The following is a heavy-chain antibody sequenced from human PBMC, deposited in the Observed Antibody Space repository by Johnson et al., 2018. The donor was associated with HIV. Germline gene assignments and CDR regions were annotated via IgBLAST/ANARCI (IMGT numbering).Heavy chain of an antibody. CDR2: ISWNSQSI. CDR3: AKGFRGMTTVTINAFDI. Sequence: VQLVESGGGLIQPGGSLRLSCAASGFTVSSNYMSWVRQAPGKGLEWVSGISWNSQSIDYADSVKGRFTISRDDAKNSLYLQMNSVRSDDTALYYCAKGFRGMTTVTINAFDIWGQGTMVTVSS. D-gene: IGHD4-17*01. J-gene: IGHJ3*02. CDR1: GFTVSSNY. V-gene: IGHV3-53*01.